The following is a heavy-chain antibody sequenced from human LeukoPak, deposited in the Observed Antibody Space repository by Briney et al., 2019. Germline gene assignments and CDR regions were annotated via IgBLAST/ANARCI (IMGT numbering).Heavy chain of an antibody. CDR2: IYYSGST. V-gene: IGHV4-59*01. CDR1: GGSISSYY. CDR3: ARVNPTVTTGAFDI. D-gene: IGHD4-17*01. J-gene: IGHJ3*02. Sequence: PSETLSLTCTVSGGSISSYYWSWIRQPPGKGLEWIGYIYYSGSTNYNPSLKSRVTISVDTSKNQFSLKLSSVTAADTAVYYCARVNPTVTTGAFDIWGQGTMVTVSS.